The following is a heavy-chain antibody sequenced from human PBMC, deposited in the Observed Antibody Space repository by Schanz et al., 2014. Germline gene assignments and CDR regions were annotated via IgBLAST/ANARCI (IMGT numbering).Heavy chain of an antibody. D-gene: IGHD5-12*01. J-gene: IGHJ4*02. Sequence: QVQLVQSGAEVKKPGSSVKVSCKSSGATFNSYAFGWVRQAPGQGLEWMGWINSNTGNPTYAPAFTGRFVFSLDTSVSTAYLQIIGLQAEDSAVFYCARGRGGNTGYEAADYWGQGTRVTVSS. CDR1: GATFNSYA. CDR3: ARGRGGNTGYEAADY. V-gene: IGHV7-4-1*02. CDR2: INSNTGNP.